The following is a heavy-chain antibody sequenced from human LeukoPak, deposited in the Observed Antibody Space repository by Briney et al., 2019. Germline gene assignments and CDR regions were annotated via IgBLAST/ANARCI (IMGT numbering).Heavy chain of an antibody. CDR3: ARGGDYGSGSFRWRHFDY. J-gene: IGHJ4*02. CDR1: GFTFSNYA. D-gene: IGHD3-10*01. CDR2: VSYRGDIK. Sequence: GGSLRLSCAASGFTFSNYAMHWVRQAPGKGLEWVALVSYRGDIKHHADSVKGRFTISRDDSNNALYLQMNSLRTEDAAVYYCARGGDYGSGSFRWRHFDYWGQGALVTVSS. V-gene: IGHV3-30-3*01.